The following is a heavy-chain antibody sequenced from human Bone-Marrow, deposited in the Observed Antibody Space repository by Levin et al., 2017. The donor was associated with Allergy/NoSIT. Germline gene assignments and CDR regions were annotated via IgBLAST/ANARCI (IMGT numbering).Heavy chain of an antibody. CDR2: VNTNGRNT. Sequence: GGSLRLSCSASGFTFSDYAMSWVRHTPGKGLEWVSEVNTNGRNTYYADSVRGRFTISRDSSKNTVYLQMNSLRVEDTAVYYCAPDRDLFTIAVPGMHDYWGQGTLVTVSS. J-gene: IGHJ4*02. CDR1: GFTFSDYA. CDR3: APDRDLFTIAVPGMHDY. D-gene: IGHD6-19*01. V-gene: IGHV3-23*01.